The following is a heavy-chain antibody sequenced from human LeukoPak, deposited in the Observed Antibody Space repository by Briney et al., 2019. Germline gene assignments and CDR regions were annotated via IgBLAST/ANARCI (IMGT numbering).Heavy chain of an antibody. CDR3: VRDQDWAFDY. V-gene: IGHV3-48*02. CDR2: IWGTSSTI. Sequence: GSLRLSCAASTFTFSTSPMNWVRQAPGKGLEWLSYIWGTSSTIWYADSVKGRFTISRDNAKNSLFLQMNSLRDEDTAVYYCVRDQDWAFDYWGQGTLVSVSS. D-gene: IGHD3-9*01. J-gene: IGHJ4*02. CDR1: TFTFSTSP.